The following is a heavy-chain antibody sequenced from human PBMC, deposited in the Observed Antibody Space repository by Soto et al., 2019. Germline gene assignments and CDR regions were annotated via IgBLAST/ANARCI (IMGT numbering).Heavy chain of an antibody. Sequence: QVQLVQSGAEVKKPGSSVKVSCKASGGSFSSYAISWVRQAPGQGLEWMGGIIPIFGTANYAQKFQGRVTITADESTSTAYMELSSLRSEDTAVYYCARDQRISYSSSSLFGMDVWGQGTTVTVSS. CDR3: ARDQRISYSSSSLFGMDV. CDR1: GGSFSSYA. J-gene: IGHJ6*02. CDR2: IIPIFGTA. D-gene: IGHD6-13*01. V-gene: IGHV1-69*01.